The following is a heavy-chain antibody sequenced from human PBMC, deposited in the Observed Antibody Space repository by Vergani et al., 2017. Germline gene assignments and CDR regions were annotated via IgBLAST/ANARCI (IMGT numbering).Heavy chain of an antibody. CDR2: INTNTGNP. CDR1: GYTFTSYA. CDR3: AREGISDYYYYMDV. D-gene: IGHD3-10*01. Sequence: QVQLVQSGSELKKPGASVKVSFKASGYTFTSYAMNLVRQAPGQGLEWMGWINTNTGNPTYAQGFTGRFVFSLDTSVSTAYLQICSLKAEDTAVYYCAREGISDYYYYMDVWGKGTTVTVSS. J-gene: IGHJ6*03. V-gene: IGHV7-4-1*01.